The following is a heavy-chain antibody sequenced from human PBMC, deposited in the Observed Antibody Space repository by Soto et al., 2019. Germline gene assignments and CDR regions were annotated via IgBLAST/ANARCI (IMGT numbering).Heavy chain of an antibody. J-gene: IGHJ5*02. V-gene: IGHV1-69*13. Sequence: SVKVSCKASGGTFSSYAISWVRQAPGQGLEWMGGIIPIFGTANYAQKFQGRVTITADESTSTAYMELSSLRSEDTAVYYCAREPVPGSGSYDWFAPWGQGTLVTVSS. D-gene: IGHD4-17*01. CDR3: AREPVPGSGSYDWFAP. CDR2: IIPIFGTA. CDR1: GGTFSSYA.